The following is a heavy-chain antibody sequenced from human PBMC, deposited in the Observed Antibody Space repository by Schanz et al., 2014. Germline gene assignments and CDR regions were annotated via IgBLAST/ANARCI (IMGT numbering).Heavy chain of an antibody. CDR3: ARDMGPRWSVTPFGY. J-gene: IGHJ4*02. D-gene: IGHD4-17*01. Sequence: VQLVESGGGLVQPGRSLRLSCTGSGFTFGDYAMSWVRQAPGKGLEWVAIISYDGSDKFYADSVKGRFTFSRDNSKNTLYLQMNSLRPEDTAVYYCARDMGPRWSVTPFGYWGQGILVSVSS. CDR1: GFTFGDYA. CDR2: ISYDGSDK. V-gene: IGHV3-30*04.